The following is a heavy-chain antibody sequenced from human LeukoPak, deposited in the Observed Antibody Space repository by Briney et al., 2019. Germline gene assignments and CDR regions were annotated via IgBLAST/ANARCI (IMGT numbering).Heavy chain of an antibody. CDR1: GFTFSSYA. D-gene: IGHD2-15*01. V-gene: IGHV3-30-3*02. CDR3: AKSSGDSWYSSIDY. CDR2: ISYDGSNK. J-gene: IGHJ4*02. Sequence: GGSLRLSCAASGFTFSSYAMHWVRQAPGKGLEWVAVISYDGSNKYYADSVKGRFTISRDNSKNTLYLQMNSLRAEDTAVYYCAKSSGDSWYSSIDYWGQETLVTVSS.